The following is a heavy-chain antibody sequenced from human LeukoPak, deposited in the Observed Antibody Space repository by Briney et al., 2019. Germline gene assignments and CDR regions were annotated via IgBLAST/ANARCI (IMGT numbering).Heavy chain of an antibody. V-gene: IGHV3-74*01. Sequence: QPGGSLRLSCAASGFTFSNYWMHWVRQAPGKGLVWVSRVNSDGSSTSYADSVKGRLTISRDNAKNTLYLQMNSLRAEDTAVYYCASGTAVAGGNWGQGTLVTVSS. CDR1: GFTFSNYW. CDR3: ASGTAVAGGN. D-gene: IGHD6-19*01. J-gene: IGHJ4*02. CDR2: VNSDGSST.